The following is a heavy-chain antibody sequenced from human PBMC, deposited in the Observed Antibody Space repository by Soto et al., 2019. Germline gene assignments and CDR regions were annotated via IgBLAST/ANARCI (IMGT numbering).Heavy chain of an antibody. J-gene: IGHJ4*02. Sequence: ASVKVSCKASGYTFTSYGISWVRQAPGQGLEWMGIINPSGGSTSYAQKFQGRVTMTRDTSTSTVYMELSSLRSEDTAVYYCARDMDSYGVDYWGQGTLVTVSS. V-gene: IGHV1-46*01. CDR3: ARDMDSYGVDY. CDR2: INPSGGST. D-gene: IGHD5-18*01. CDR1: GYTFTSYG.